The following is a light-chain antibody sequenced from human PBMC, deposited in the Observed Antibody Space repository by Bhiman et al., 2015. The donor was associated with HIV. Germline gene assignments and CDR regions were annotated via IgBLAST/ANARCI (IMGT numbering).Light chain of an antibody. J-gene: IGLJ1*01. V-gene: IGLV3-1*01. Sequence: SYELTQPPSVSVSPGQTASIACSGDKLGDKFVCWYQQKPGQSPILVIYQDNRRPSGIPERFSGSNSGNTATLTISGTQPMDEADYYCQAWDSNTEVFGTGTKVTVL. CDR3: QAWDSNTEV. CDR1: KLGDKF. CDR2: QDN.